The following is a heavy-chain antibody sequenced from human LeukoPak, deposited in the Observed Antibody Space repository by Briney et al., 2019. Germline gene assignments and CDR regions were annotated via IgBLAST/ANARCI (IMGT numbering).Heavy chain of an antibody. J-gene: IGHJ5*02. CDR2: INPSSGGA. Sequence: ASVKVSCKASGYTFTTSYLFWVRRAPGQGLEWMGMINPSSGGAYYAQKFQDRVTMTRDTSTSTVYMEVTGLRFDDTAVYFCARPDRTTVHTLRSWGQGTQVTVSS. D-gene: IGHD1/OR15-1a*01. CDR3: ARPDRTTVHTLRS. V-gene: IGHV1-46*01. CDR1: GYTFTTSY.